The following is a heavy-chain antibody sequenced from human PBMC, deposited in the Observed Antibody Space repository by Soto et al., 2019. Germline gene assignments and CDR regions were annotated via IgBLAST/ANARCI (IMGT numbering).Heavy chain of an antibody. V-gene: IGHV4-59*01. CDR1: GGSISSYY. J-gene: IGHJ4*02. CDR3: ARVSGYYYDSSGYDY. Sequence: SETLSLTCTDSGGSISSYYWSWIRQPPGKGLEWIGYIYYSGSTNYNPSLKSRVTISADTSKNQFSLKLSSVTAADTAVYYCARVSGYYYDSSGYDYWGQGTLVTVSS. D-gene: IGHD3-22*01. CDR2: IYYSGST.